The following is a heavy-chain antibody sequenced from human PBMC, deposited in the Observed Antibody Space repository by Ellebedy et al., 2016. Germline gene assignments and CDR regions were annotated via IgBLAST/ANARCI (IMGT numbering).Heavy chain of an antibody. D-gene: IGHD3-3*01. Sequence: ASVKVSCKASGYTFTRYYIHWVRQAPGQGLEWMGVINPSGGSTSYAQKFQARVTMTRDTSTTTVYIELSSLRSEDTAVYYCARDHDFWKYYGMDVWGQGTTVTVSS. CDR3: ARDHDFWKYYGMDV. V-gene: IGHV1-46*01. CDR2: INPSGGST. J-gene: IGHJ6*02. CDR1: GYTFTRYY.